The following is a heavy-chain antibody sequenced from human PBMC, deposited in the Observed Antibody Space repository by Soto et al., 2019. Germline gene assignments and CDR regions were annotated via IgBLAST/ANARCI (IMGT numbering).Heavy chain of an antibody. V-gene: IGHV3-7*03. CDR1: GFTFSSYW. Sequence: XGSLRLSCAASGFTFSSYWMSWVRQAPGKGLEWVANIKQDGSEKYYVDSVKGRFTISRDNAKNSLYLQMNSLRAEDTAVYYCARDNNVGANAGSNYYGMDVWGQGTXVTVSS. D-gene: IGHD1-26*01. J-gene: IGHJ6*02. CDR3: ARDNNVGANAGSNYYGMDV. CDR2: IKQDGSEK.